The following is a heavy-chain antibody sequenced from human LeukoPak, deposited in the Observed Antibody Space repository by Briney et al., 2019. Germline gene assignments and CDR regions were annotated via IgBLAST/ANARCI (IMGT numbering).Heavy chain of an antibody. CDR1: GFTFSDYY. V-gene: IGHV3-11*01. CDR3: AREENNIPIDP. J-gene: IGHJ5*02. D-gene: IGHD2/OR15-2a*01. Sequence: PGGSLRLSCAASGFTFSDYYMSWIRQAQGKGLEWVSYISSGGSTIYYADSVKGRFTISRDNAKNSLYLQMNSLRAEDTAVYYCAREENNIPIDPWGQGTLVTVSS. CDR2: ISSGGSTI.